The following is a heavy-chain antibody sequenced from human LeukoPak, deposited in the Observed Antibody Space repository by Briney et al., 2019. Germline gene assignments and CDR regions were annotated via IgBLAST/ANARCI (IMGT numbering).Heavy chain of an antibody. CDR1: GITLSNYG. CDR3: ATRGVVNRVFLVGFHKEAYYFDS. J-gene: IGHJ4*02. D-gene: IGHD3-10*01. CDR2: LSGSGGGT. V-gene: IGHV3-23*01. Sequence: GGSLRLSCAVSGITLSNYGISWVRQAPGKGLEWVAGLSGSGGGTNYADSVQGRFTISRDNPKNTLYLQMNSLRAEDTAVYFCATRGVVNRVFLVGFHKEAYYFDSWGQGALVTVSS.